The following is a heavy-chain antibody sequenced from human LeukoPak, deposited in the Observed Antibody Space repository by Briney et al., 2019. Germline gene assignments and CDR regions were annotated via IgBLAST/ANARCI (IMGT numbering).Heavy chain of an antibody. CDR2: ISSSSSYI. Sequence: GGSLRLSCAASGFTFSSYSMNWVRQAPGKGLEWVSSISSSSSYIYYADSVRGRFTISREDSSNFLYLQMNNLRAGDTAVYYCARAPTRWHNYFDPWGQGTPVTVSS. J-gene: IGHJ5*02. V-gene: IGHV3-21*06. D-gene: IGHD1-14*01. CDR1: GFTFSSYS. CDR3: ARAPTRWHNYFDP.